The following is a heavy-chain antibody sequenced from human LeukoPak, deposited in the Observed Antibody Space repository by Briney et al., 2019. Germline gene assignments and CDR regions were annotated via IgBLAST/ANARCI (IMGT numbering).Heavy chain of an antibody. CDR3: ARVGYDFWSGYFTAYYYYMDV. CDR2: INHSGCT. D-gene: IGHD3-3*01. J-gene: IGHJ6*03. V-gene: IGHV4-34*01. Sequence: SETLSLTCAVYGGSFSGYYWSWIRQPPGKGLEWIGEINHSGCTNYNPSLKSRGTISVDTSKNQFSLKLSSETAADTAVYYCARVGYDFWSGYFTAYYYYMDVWGKGTTVTVSS. CDR1: GGSFSGYY.